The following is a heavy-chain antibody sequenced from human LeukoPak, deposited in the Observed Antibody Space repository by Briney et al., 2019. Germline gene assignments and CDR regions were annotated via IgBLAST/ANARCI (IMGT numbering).Heavy chain of an antibody. Sequence: PGGSLRLSCAAPGFTFDDYAMHWVRQAPGKGLEWVSGISWNSGSIGYADSVKGRFTISRDNAKNSLYLQMNSLRAEDTALYYCAKVAYSSGWYYFDYWGQGTLVTVSS. D-gene: IGHD6-19*01. J-gene: IGHJ4*02. V-gene: IGHV3-9*01. CDR2: ISWNSGSI. CDR1: GFTFDDYA. CDR3: AKVAYSSGWYYFDY.